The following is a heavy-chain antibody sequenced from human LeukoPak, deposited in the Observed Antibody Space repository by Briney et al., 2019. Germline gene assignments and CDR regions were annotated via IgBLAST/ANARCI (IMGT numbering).Heavy chain of an antibody. CDR3: AKDKGYYDSSGSPYYYYGMDV. CDR1: GFTFSSYA. CDR2: ISGSDGST. Sequence: GGSLRLSCAASGFTFSSYAMSWVRQAPGKGLEWVSVISGSDGSTYYADSVKGRFTISRDNSKNTLHLQMNSLRAEDTAVYYCAKDKGYYDSSGSPYYYYGMDVWGQGTTVTVSS. V-gene: IGHV3-23*01. J-gene: IGHJ6*02. D-gene: IGHD3-22*01.